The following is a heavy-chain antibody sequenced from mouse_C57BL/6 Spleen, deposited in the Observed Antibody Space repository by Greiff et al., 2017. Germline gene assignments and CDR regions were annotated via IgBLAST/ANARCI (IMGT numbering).Heavy chain of an antibody. D-gene: IGHD1-1*01. CDR3: ASITTVVRYFDV. J-gene: IGHJ1*03. V-gene: IGHV1-80*01. CDR2: IYPGDGDT. CDR1: GYAFSSYW. Sequence: QVQLQQSGAELVKPGASVKISCKASGYAFSSYWMNWVKQRPGKGLEWIGQIYPGDGDTNYNGKFKGKATLTADKSSSTAYMQLSSLTSEDSAVYFCASITTVVRYFDVWGTGTTVTVSS.